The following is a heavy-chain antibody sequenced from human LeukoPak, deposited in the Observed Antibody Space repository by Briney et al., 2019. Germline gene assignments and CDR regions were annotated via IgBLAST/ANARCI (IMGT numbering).Heavy chain of an antibody. D-gene: IGHD6-19*01. CDR3: ARERFGIAVAGTYAFDI. V-gene: IGHV1-46*01. J-gene: IGHJ3*02. CDR2: INPSGGST. Sequence: ASVKVSCKASGYTFTSYYMHWVRQAPGQGLEWMGIINPSGGSTSYAQKFQGRVTMTRDTSTSTVYMELSSLRSEDTAVYYCARERFGIAVAGTYAFDIWGQGTMVTVAS. CDR1: GYTFTSYY.